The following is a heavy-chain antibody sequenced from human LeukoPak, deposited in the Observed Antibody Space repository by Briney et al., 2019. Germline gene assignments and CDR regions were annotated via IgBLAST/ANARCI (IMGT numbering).Heavy chain of an antibody. CDR3: ASFPPAQALYSEQHHYGMDV. J-gene: IGHJ6*02. V-gene: IGHV4-34*01. CDR1: GGSFIGYF. Sequence: SEALSLTCAVYGGSFIGYFWSWIRQPPGRGVEWIGESNHSVCSNYNPSLKSRVTISVDTSKNQFSLKLSSVTAADTAVYYCASFPPAQALYSEQHHYGMDVWGQGTTVTVSS. CDR2: SNHSVCS. D-gene: IGHD3-16*01.